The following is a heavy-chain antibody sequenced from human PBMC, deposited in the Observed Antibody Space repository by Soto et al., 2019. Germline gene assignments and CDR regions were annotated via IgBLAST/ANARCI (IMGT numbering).Heavy chain of an antibody. J-gene: IGHJ4*02. CDR2: ISGSDDST. CDR3: ATDLLTPGFMVDS. CDR1: GFTLSSYA. D-gene: IGHD4-17*01. Sequence: EVQLLESGGGLVQPGGSLRLSCAASGFTLSSYAMSWVRQAPGKGLEGVSIISGSDDSTYYAYSVKGRFTISRDNSKKTLYLQMNSLSAAVTHIYFCATDLLTPGFMVDSWGQGTLVTVYS. V-gene: IGHV3-23*01.